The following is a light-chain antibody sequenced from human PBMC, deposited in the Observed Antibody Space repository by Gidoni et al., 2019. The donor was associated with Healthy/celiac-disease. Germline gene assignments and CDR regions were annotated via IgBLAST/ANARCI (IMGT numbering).Light chain of an antibody. CDR1: QGISSY. CDR2: VAS. V-gene: IGKV1-9*01. CDR3: QQLNSYPRT. Sequence: IQLTQSPSFLSASVGDRVTITRRASQGISSYLAWDQQKPGKAPKLLIYVASTVQSGVPSRFSGSGSGTEFTLTISSLQPEDFATYYCQQLNSYPRTFGQGTKVEIK. J-gene: IGKJ1*01.